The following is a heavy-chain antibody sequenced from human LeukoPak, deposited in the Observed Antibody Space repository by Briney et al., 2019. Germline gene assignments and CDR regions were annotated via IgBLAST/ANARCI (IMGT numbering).Heavy chain of an antibody. CDR3: ARRRRVAAAAFDP. J-gene: IGHJ5*02. V-gene: IGHV1-69*13. D-gene: IGHD6-13*01. CDR2: IIPIFGTA. Sequence: SVKVSCKASGGTFSSYAISWVRQAPGQGLEWMGGIIPIFGTANYAQKFQGRVTITADESTSTAYMELSSLRSEDTAVYYCARRRRVAAAAFDPWGQGTLVTVSS. CDR1: GGTFSSYA.